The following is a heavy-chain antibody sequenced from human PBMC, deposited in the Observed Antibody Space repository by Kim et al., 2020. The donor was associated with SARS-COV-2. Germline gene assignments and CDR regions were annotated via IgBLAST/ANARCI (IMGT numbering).Heavy chain of an antibody. CDR2: IYYSGST. CDR1: GGSVSSGSYY. D-gene: IGHD6-13*01. CDR3: ARAVGSWYEVTTFDI. Sequence: SETLSLTCTVSGGSVSSGSYYWSWIRQPPGKGLEWIGYIYYSGSTNYNPSLKRRVTISVDTSKNQFSLKLSSVTAADTAVYYCARAVGSWYEVTTFDIWGQRTMVTVSS. V-gene: IGHV4-61*01. J-gene: IGHJ3*02.